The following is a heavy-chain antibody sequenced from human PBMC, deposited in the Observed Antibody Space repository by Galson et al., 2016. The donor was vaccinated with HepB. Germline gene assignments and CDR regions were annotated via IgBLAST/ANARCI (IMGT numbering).Heavy chain of an antibody. CDR2: IIPIFDKA. J-gene: IGHJ4*02. Sequence: SVKVSCKASGGTLSSYALSWVRQAPGQGLELMGGIIPIFDKANYAQKFQGRVTITADESTSTAYMELSSLRSEDTAVYFCASIGVGQYCSGSSCYFPFAYWGQGTLVTVSS. V-gene: IGHV1-69*13. CDR1: GGTLSSYA. D-gene: IGHD2-15*01. CDR3: ASIGVGQYCSGSSCYFPFAY.